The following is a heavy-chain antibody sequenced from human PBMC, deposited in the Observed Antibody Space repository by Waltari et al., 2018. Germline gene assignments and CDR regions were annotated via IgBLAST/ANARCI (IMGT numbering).Heavy chain of an antibody. CDR1: GFSVRNYA. J-gene: IGHJ4*02. V-gene: IGHV3-30-3*01. Sequence: QVQLVESGGGVVLPGTSLRLSCDVSGFSVRNYAMHWVRQPPGKGLEWMARILYDGSDKYSEDSVKGRFTISRDESKNTVYLQINSLRGEDTAVYYCARVLGISNFDYWGQGALVTVSS. CDR2: ILYDGSDK. CDR3: ARVLGISNFDY.